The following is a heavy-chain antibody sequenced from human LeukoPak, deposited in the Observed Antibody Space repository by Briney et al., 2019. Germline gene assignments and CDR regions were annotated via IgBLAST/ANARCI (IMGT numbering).Heavy chain of an antibody. J-gene: IGHJ4*02. CDR3: AKTTIVVVVAATIFDY. CDR2: ISGSGGSI. V-gene: IGHV3-23*01. Sequence: QPGGSLRLSCAASGFTFSSYAMSWVRQAPGKGLEWVSAISGSGGSIYYADSVKGRFTISRDNSKNTLYLQMNSLRAEDTAVYYCAKTTIVVVVAATIFDYWGQGTLVTVSS. CDR1: GFTFSSYA. D-gene: IGHD2-15*01.